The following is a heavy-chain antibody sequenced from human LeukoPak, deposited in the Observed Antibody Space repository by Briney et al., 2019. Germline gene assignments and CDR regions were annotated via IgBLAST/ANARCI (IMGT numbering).Heavy chain of an antibody. CDR3: ARDSITIFGVASFSFDY. Sequence: GGSLRLSCAASGFTFSSYSMNWVRQAPGKGLEWVSSISSSSSYIYYADSVKGRFTISRDNAKNSLYLQMNSLRAEDTAVYYCARDSITIFGVASFSFDYWGQGTLVTVSS. J-gene: IGHJ4*02. V-gene: IGHV3-21*01. CDR2: ISSSSSYI. CDR1: GFTFSSYS. D-gene: IGHD3-3*01.